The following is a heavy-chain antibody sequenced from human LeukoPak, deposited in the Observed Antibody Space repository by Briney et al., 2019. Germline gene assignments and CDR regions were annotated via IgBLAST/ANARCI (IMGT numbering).Heavy chain of an antibody. Sequence: ASVKVSCKASGYTFSNYDINWVRQATGQGPEWMGWISTSTGDTKYTQKFQGRVTLTTDTSTSTAYMELSSLRSDDTAVYYCARSLALWRFDYYYYMDVWGKGTTVTVSS. D-gene: IGHD3-10*01. CDR2: ISTSTGDT. CDR3: ARSLALWRFDYYYYMDV. CDR1: GYTFSNYD. J-gene: IGHJ6*03. V-gene: IGHV1-18*01.